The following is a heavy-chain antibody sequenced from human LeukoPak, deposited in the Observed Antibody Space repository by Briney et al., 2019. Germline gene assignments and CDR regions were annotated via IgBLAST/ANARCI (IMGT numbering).Heavy chain of an antibody. CDR1: GGSISSYY. CDR3: ARPHYGDYYYYTDV. J-gene: IGHJ6*03. V-gene: IGHV4-34*01. Sequence: SETLSLTCTVSGGSISSYYWSWIRQPAGKGLEWIGEINHSGSTNYNPSLKSRVTISVDTSKNQFSLKLSSVTAADTAVYYCARPHYGDYYYYTDVWGKATTVTVSS. CDR2: INHSGST. D-gene: IGHD4-17*01.